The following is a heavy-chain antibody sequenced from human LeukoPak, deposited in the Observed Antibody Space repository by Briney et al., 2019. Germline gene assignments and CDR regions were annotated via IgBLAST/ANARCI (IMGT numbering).Heavy chain of an antibody. CDR1: GFTFSSYW. Sequence: GGSLRLSCAASGFTFSSYWMSWVRQAPGKGLEWVANIKQDGSEKYYVDSVKGRFTVSRDNAKNSLYLQMNSLRAEDTAVYYCARSSGWYHRGPDYYYYYMDVWGKGTTVTVS. CDR2: IKQDGSEK. J-gene: IGHJ6*03. V-gene: IGHV3-7*01. CDR3: ARSSGWYHRGPDYYYYYMDV. D-gene: IGHD6-19*01.